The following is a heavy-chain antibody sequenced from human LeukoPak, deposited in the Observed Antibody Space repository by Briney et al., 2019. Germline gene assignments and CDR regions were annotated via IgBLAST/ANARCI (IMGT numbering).Heavy chain of an antibody. CDR3: AKGYDSSWYACMDV. D-gene: IGHD6-13*01. V-gene: IGHV3-23*01. Sequence: GGSLRLSCAASGFTFSSYAMSWVRQAPGKGLEWVSAISGSGGSTYYADSVKGRFTISRDNSKNTLYLQMNSLRAEDTALYFCAKGYDSSWYACMDVWGQGTTVTVSS. CDR1: GFTFSSYA. CDR2: ISGSGGST. J-gene: IGHJ6*02.